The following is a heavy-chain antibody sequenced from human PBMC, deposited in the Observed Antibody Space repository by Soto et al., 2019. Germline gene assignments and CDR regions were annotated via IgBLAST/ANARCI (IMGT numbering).Heavy chain of an antibody. D-gene: IGHD3-3*01. CDR3: FRARVVSIGDYRGAG. Sequence: WGCLRLSCAASGFTFSSYWMHWVRQAPGKGLVWVSRINSDGSTTDYADSVKGRFTISRDNAKNSLYLQMNSLRAEDTAVYYCFRARVVSIGDYRGAGWGQGTLVTVSS. V-gene: IGHV3-74*01. J-gene: IGHJ4*02. CDR2: INSDGSTT. CDR1: GFTFSSYW.